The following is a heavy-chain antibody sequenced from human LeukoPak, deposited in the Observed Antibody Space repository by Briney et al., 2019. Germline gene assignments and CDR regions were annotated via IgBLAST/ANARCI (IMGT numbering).Heavy chain of an antibody. J-gene: IGHJ6*03. D-gene: IGHD3-10*01. V-gene: IGHV1-2*02. CDR1: GYTFSAHH. CDR2: INPNSGGA. Sequence: GASVKVSCKASGYTFSAHHVHWVRQAPGQGPEWMGWINPNSGGANLAQKFQGRVTLTRDTSITTVYMELNSLPSDDTAVYSCARGGYYYYMDVWGKGTTVTVSS. CDR3: ARGGYYYYMDV.